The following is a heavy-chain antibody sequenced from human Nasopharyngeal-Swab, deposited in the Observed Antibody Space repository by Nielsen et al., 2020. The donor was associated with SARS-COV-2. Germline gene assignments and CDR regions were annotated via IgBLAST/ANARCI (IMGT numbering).Heavy chain of an antibody. J-gene: IGHJ4*02. CDR2: IGDKDHNYAT. Sequence: GGSLRLSCAASGFIFSASAMHWVRQAPGKGLEWVGRIGDKDHNYATTYGAAVKGRFTISRDDSKNTAFLQMDSLNTEDTALYYCTTDYYFDYWGQGILVSVSS. D-gene: IGHD4/OR15-4a*01. V-gene: IGHV3-73*01. CDR1: GFIFSASA. CDR3: TTDYYFDY.